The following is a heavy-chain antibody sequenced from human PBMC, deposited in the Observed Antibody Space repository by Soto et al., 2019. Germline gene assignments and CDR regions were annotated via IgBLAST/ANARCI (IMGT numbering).Heavy chain of an antibody. CDR1: GGTFSSYA. J-gene: IGHJ5*02. CDR2: IIPIFGTA. D-gene: IGHD4-17*01. Sequence: AASVKVSCKASGGTFSSYAISWVRQAPGQGLEWMGGIIPIFGTANYAQKFQGRVTITADESTSTAYMELSSLRSEDTAVYYCARDRTYGDYHHPFDPWGQGTLVTVSS. V-gene: IGHV1-69*13. CDR3: ARDRTYGDYHHPFDP.